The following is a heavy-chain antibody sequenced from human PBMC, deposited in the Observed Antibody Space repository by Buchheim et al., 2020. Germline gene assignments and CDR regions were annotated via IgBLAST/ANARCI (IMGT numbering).Heavy chain of an antibody. J-gene: IGHJ4*02. V-gene: IGHV3-30*18. CDR2: ISNDGSTK. D-gene: IGHD2-2*01. CDR3: AKDRYYPSPSCPTDY. Sequence: VQLVESGGGVVQPGRSLRLSCAVSGVSIDTYGMHWVRQAPGKGLEWVAVISNDGSTKDYADSVKGRLTISRENSKNALYLQMNSLRPEDTAVYYCAKDRYYPSPSCPTDYWGQGTL. CDR1: GVSIDTYG.